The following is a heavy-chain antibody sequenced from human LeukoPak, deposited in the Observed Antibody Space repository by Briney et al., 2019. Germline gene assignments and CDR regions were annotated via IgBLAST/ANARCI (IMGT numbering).Heavy chain of an antibody. CDR1: GYTFTSYG. J-gene: IGHJ4*02. Sequence: GASVTVSRKVSGYTFTSYGICWVRQAPAPGLEWMGWISAYNGSTNYAQKHQSRDTSTTDTYTDTAYMELRILRSDDTAVYYDARAPVFVSASYTITIFGEGDFWGRGPLVTVSS. D-gene: IGHD3-3*01. V-gene: IGHV1-18*01. CDR2: ISAYNGST. CDR3: ARAPVFVSASYTITIFGEGDF.